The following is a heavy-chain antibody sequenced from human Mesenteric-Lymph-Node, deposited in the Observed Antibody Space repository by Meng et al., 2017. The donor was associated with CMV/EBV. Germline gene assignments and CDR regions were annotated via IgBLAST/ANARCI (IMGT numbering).Heavy chain of an antibody. CDR2: IIANGGNT. Sequence: GESLKISCAASGFTFSNYAMSWVRLAPGRGLECVSNIIANGGNTYYADFVKGRFTISRDNSRNTVYLQMNSLRAEDTAVYYCAKGSSGYCSGRICYPFDYWGQGTLVTVSS. CDR3: AKGSSGYCSGRICYPFDY. V-gene: IGHV3-23*01. D-gene: IGHD2-15*01. J-gene: IGHJ4*02. CDR1: GFTFSNYA.